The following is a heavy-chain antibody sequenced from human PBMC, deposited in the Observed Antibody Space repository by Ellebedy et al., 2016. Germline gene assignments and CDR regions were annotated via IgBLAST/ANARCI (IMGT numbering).Heavy chain of an antibody. Sequence: GESLKISXAASGFTFSSYSMNWVRQAPGKGLEWVSSISSSSSYIYYADSVKGRFTISRDNAKNSLYLQMNSLRAEDTAVYYCARDLDGAPWRTANNGGGFDYWGQGTLVTVSS. V-gene: IGHV3-21*01. D-gene: IGHD2-21*02. CDR3: ARDLDGAPWRTANNGGGFDY. J-gene: IGHJ4*02. CDR2: ISSSSSYI. CDR1: GFTFSSYS.